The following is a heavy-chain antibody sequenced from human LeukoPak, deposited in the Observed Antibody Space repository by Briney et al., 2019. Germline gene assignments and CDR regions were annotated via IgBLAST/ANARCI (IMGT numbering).Heavy chain of an antibody. Sequence: PSETLSLTCAVYGGSFGDYYWGWIRQPPGKGLEWLGSIYYSGSTYYNPSLKSRVTISVDTSKNQFSLKLSSVTAADTAVYYCARHDGEGSSGWYSYWYFDLWGRGTLVTVSS. J-gene: IGHJ2*01. CDR1: GGSFGDYY. D-gene: IGHD6-19*01. CDR2: IYYSGST. V-gene: IGHV4-39*01. CDR3: ARHDGEGSSGWYSYWYFDL.